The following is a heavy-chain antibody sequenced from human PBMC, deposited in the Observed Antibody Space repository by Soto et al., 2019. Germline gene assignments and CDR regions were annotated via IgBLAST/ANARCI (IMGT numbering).Heavy chain of an antibody. CDR3: ARDYYDILTGYYKSPYFDY. CDR2: ISAYNGNT. CDR1: GYTFTTYG. D-gene: IGHD3-9*01. Sequence: ASVKVSCKASGYTFTTYGIIWVRQAPGQGLEWMGWISAYNGNTNYAQKLQGRVTMTTDTSTSTAYMELRSLRSDDTAVYYCARDYYDILTGYYKSPYFDYWG. V-gene: IGHV1-18*01. J-gene: IGHJ4*01.